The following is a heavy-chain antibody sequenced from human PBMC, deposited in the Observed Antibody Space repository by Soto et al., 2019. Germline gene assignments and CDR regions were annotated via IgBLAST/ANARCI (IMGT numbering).Heavy chain of an antibody. D-gene: IGHD4-17*01. CDR1: GFTFISYW. CDR3: ARRPVTYYFDY. CDR2: ISYDGSNT. J-gene: IGHJ4*02. Sequence: GGSLRLSCAASGFTFISYWMNLVRQAPGKGLEWVAIISYDGSNTYYADSVKGRFTISRDNSKNTLYLQMNSLRAEDTAVYYCARRPVTYYFDYWGQGTLVTVSS. V-gene: IGHV3-30*03.